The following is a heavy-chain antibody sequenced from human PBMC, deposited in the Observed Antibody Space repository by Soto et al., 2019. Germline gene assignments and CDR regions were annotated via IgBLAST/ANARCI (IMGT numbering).Heavy chain of an antibody. J-gene: IGHJ4*02. V-gene: IGHV3-11*06. CDR3: ARDPPFYGSSALHYFDY. Sequence: PGVSLRLSCAASGFTFRDYYMAWIRQAPGKGLECISYISPSSDYTNYVDSVKGRFTISRDNAKNSLYLQMNSLRAEDTAVYYCARDPPFYGSSALHYFDYWGQGTLVTVSS. CDR1: GFTFRDYY. CDR2: ISPSSDYT. D-gene: IGHD3-22*01.